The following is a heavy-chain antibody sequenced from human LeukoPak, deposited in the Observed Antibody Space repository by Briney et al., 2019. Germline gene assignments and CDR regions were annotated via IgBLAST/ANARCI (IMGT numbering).Heavy chain of an antibody. CDR3: ARETYYDFWSGSGAFDI. CDR1: GGSISSSNW. V-gene: IGHV4-4*02. J-gene: IGHJ3*02. CDR2: IYHSGST. Sequence: SETLSLTCAVSGGSISSSNWWSWVRQPPGKGLEWIGEIYHSGSTNYNPSLKSRVTISVDTSKNQFSLKLSSVTAADTAVYYCARETYYDFWSGSGAFDIWGQGTMVTVSS. D-gene: IGHD3-3*01.